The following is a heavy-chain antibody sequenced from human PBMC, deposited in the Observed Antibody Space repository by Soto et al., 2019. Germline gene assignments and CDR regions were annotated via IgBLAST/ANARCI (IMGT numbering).Heavy chain of an antibody. CDR2: VYYSGGA. CDR1: GGSISGYY. J-gene: IGHJ6*02. CDR3: TRDGDGRMTTNPYYYYGMDV. V-gene: IGHV4-59*01. Sequence: SETLSLTCTVSGGSISGYYWSWIRQPPGKGLEWIGNVYYSGGAKYNPSVKRRVSISVDTSKNQFSLNLSSVTAADTAVYYCTRDGDGRMTTNPYYYYGMDVWGQGTTVTVSS. D-gene: IGHD4-17*01.